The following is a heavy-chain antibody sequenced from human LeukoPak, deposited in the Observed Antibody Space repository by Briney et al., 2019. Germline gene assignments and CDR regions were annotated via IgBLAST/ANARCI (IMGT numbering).Heavy chain of an antibody. CDR2: ISGSSSST. CDR1: GFTFSTYA. V-gene: IGHV3-23*01. CDR3: ARGGAARPDF. J-gene: IGHJ4*02. Sequence: GGSLRLSCAASGFTFSTYAMNWVRQAPGKGLEWVSAISGSSSSTYYADSVKGRFTISRDNSKNTLYLQMNSLRAEDTAVYYCARGGAARPDFWGQGTLVTVSS. D-gene: IGHD6-6*01.